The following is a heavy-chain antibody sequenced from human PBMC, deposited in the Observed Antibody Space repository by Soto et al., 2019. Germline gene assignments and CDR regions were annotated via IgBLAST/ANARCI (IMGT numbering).Heavy chain of an antibody. V-gene: IGHV4-38-2*02. D-gene: IGHD4-17*01. Sequence: SETLSLTCAVSGYSISSGYYWGWIRQPPGKGLEWIGSIYHSGSTYYNPSLKSRVTISVDTSKNQFSLKLSSVTAADTAVYYCARDSAVTTTTFDYWGQGTLVTVSS. CDR3: ARDSAVTTTTFDY. CDR1: GYSISSGYY. J-gene: IGHJ4*02. CDR2: IYHSGST.